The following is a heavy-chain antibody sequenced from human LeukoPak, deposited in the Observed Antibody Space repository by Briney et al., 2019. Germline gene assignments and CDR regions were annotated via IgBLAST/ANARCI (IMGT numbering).Heavy chain of an antibody. D-gene: IGHD3-22*01. CDR2: IDSSSNYI. J-gene: IGHJ4*02. V-gene: IGHV3-21*04. Sequence: GGSLRLSCVASGFTFSTYSMNWFRQAPGKGLEWVSDIDSSSNYIYYADSVKGRFTISRDNAKNSVYLQMNNLRAEDTAVYYCARDRLGDYDHSGYYDKWGQGTLVTVSS. CDR3: ARDRLGDYDHSGYYDK. CDR1: GFTFSTYS.